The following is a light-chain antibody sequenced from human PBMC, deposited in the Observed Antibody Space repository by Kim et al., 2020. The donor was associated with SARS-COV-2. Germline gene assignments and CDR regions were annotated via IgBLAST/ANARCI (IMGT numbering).Light chain of an antibody. V-gene: IGKV3-20*01. CDR1: QSVSNKY. CDR3: QQYGSSPIT. CDR2: GAS. Sequence: EIVLTQSPGTLSLSPGERGTPSCRASQSVSNKYLAWYQQRLGQAPRLLIYGASSRATGIPDRFSGSGSGTDFTLTISRLEPEDFAVYYCQQYGSSPITFGQGTRLEIK. J-gene: IGKJ5*01.